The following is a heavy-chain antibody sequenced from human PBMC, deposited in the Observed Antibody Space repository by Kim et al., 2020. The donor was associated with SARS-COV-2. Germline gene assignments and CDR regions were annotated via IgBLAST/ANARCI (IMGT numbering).Heavy chain of an antibody. D-gene: IGHD5-18*01. Sequence: SETLSLTRAVSGGSISSSNWWSWVRQPPGKGLEWIGEIYHSGSTNYNPSLKSRVTISVDKSKNQFSLKLSSVTAADTAVYYCARAHRVGIQLWSDYYYGMDVWGQGTTVTVSS. J-gene: IGHJ6*02. CDR3: ARAHRVGIQLWSDYYYGMDV. CDR1: GGSISSSNW. CDR2: IYHSGST. V-gene: IGHV4-4*02.